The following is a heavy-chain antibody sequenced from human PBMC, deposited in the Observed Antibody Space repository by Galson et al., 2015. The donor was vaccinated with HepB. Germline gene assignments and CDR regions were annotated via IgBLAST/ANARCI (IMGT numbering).Heavy chain of an antibody. CDR1: GFTFSTYG. D-gene: IGHD3-10*01. V-gene: IGHV3-30*18. Sequence: SLRLSCAASGFTFSTYGMHWVRQAPGKGLEWVAMILYDGSNKDYADSVKGRFTISRDNPKNTLYLQTNSLRPDDTAVYYCAKGGGKYGSGSHFHYWGQGTRVTVSS. CDR3: AKGGGKYGSGSHFHY. J-gene: IGHJ4*02. CDR2: ILYDGSNK.